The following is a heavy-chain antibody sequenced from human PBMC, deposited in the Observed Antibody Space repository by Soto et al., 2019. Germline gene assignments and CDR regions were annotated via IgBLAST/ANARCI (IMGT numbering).Heavy chain of an antibody. CDR3: ARDNSDYGDYDVNWYFDL. D-gene: IGHD4-17*01. CDR1: GFTFSSYS. Sequence: GGSLRLSCAASGFTFSSYSMNWVRQAPGKGLEWVSYISSSSSTIYYADSVKGRFTISRDNAKNSLYLQMNSLRAEDTAVYYCARDNSDYGDYDVNWYFDLWGRGTLVTVSS. CDR2: ISSSSSTI. J-gene: IGHJ2*01. V-gene: IGHV3-48*01.